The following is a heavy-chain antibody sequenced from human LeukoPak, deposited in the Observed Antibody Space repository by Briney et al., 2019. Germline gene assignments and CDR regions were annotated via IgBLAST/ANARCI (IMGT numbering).Heavy chain of an antibody. CDR3: AKDKVHYSTGFYFDY. CDR2: VSSDGSNK. CDR1: GFTFSSYG. D-gene: IGHD6-25*01. J-gene: IGHJ4*02. Sequence: GGSLRLSCAASGFTFSSYGMHWVRQAPGKGLEWVAVVSSDGSNKYYADSVKGRFTISRDNSKNTLYLQMNSLRAEDTAVYYCAKDKVHYSTGFYFDYWGQGTLVTVSS. V-gene: IGHV3-30*18.